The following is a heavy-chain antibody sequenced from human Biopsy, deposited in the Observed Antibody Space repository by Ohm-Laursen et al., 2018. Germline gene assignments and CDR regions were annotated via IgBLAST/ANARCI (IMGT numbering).Heavy chain of an antibody. D-gene: IGHD1-20*01. Sequence: ASVKVSCKVSGYTLTDLSIRWVRQAPGKGLEWMGGFAPENGKTIYAQKFQGRVTMTEDTSTDTAYMELSNLRSEDTAVYYCAGDINNWNVNYWGQGTLVIVSS. J-gene: IGHJ4*02. CDR2: FAPENGKT. CDR1: GYTLTDLS. V-gene: IGHV1-24*01. CDR3: AGDINNWNVNY.